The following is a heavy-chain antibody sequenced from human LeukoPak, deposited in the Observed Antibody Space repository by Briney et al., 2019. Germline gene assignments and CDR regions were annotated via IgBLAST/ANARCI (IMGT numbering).Heavy chain of an antibody. CDR1: GFTFSDYY. Sequence: PGGSLRLSCAASGFTFSDYYMSWIRQAPGKGLEWVSYISSSGSTIYYADSVKGRFTISRDNSKNTLYLQMNSLRAEDTAVYYCARDHYDSSGYYPRDGMDVWGQGTTVTVSS. D-gene: IGHD3-22*01. CDR2: ISSSGSTI. CDR3: ARDHYDSSGYYPRDGMDV. V-gene: IGHV3-11*04. J-gene: IGHJ6*02.